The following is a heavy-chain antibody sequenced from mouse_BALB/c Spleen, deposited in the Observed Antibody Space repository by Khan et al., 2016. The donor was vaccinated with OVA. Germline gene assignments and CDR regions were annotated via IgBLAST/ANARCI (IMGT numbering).Heavy chain of an antibody. Sequence: EVQLQESGPGLVKPSQSLSLTCTVTGYSIPSDYAWNWIRQFPGNKLEWMGFITYSGSTAYNPSLKSRMSITRDTSKNQFFLHLNSVTPDDTATYYCARDNYFAYWGQGTLVTVSA. CDR2: ITYSGST. CDR3: ARDNYFAY. V-gene: IGHV3-2*02. D-gene: IGHD1-3*01. CDR1: GYSIPSDYA. J-gene: IGHJ3*01.